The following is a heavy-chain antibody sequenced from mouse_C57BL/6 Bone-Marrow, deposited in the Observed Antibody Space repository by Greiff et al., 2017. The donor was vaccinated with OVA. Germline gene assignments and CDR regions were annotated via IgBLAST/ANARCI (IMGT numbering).Heavy chain of an antibody. CDR2: INPSNGGT. Sequence: QVQLQQPGTELVKPGASVKLSCKASGYTFTSYWMHWVKQRPGQGLEWIGNINPSNGGTNYNEKFKSKATLTVDKSSSTAYMQLSSLTSEDSAVDYCARWGAYYYGSSFWGQGTTLTVSS. CDR3: ARWGAYYYGSSF. V-gene: IGHV1-53*01. CDR1: GYTFTSYW. D-gene: IGHD1-1*01. J-gene: IGHJ2*01.